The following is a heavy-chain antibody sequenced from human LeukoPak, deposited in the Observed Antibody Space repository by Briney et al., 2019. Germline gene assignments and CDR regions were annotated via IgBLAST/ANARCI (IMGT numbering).Heavy chain of an antibody. D-gene: IGHD6-13*01. V-gene: IGHV4-30-2*01. CDR2: IYHSGST. Sequence: SETLSLTCTVSGGSISSGGYYWSWIRQPPGKGLEWIGYIYHSGSTYYNPSLKSRVTISVDTSKNQFSLKLSSVTAADTAVYYCAREGSSWSRNYYMDVWGKGTTVTVSS. CDR3: AREGSSWSRNYYMDV. CDR1: GGSISSGGYY. J-gene: IGHJ6*03.